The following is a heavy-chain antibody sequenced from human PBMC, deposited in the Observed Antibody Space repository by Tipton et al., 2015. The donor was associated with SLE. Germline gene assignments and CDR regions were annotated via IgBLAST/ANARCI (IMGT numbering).Heavy chain of an antibody. D-gene: IGHD1-26*01. Sequence: TLSLTCTVSGGSISSSSYYWGWIRQPPGKGLEWIGSIYYSGSTYYNPSLKSRVTISVDTSKNQFSLKLSSVTPEDTAVYYCARGWELGYFDLWGRGTLVTVSS. CDR3: ARGWELGYFDL. V-gene: IGHV4-39*07. CDR2: IYYSGST. CDR1: GGSISSSSYY. J-gene: IGHJ2*01.